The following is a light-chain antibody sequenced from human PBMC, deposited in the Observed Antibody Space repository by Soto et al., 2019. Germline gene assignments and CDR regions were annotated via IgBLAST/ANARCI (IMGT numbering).Light chain of an antibody. CDR2: DAS. CDR3: QQYKSYSPYT. V-gene: IGKV1-5*01. J-gene: IGKJ2*01. CDR1: QSISSW. Sequence: DLQMTQSPSTLSASVGDRVTITCRSSQSISSWLAWYQQKPGKAPKLLIYDASSLESGVPSRFSGSGSGTEFTLTISSLQPDDFATYYCQQYKSYSPYTFGQGTKLEIK.